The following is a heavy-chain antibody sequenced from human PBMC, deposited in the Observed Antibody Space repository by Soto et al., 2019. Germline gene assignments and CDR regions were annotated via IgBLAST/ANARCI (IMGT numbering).Heavy chain of an antibody. CDR3: ARVRVVVTDRGPWFDP. Sequence: SETLSLTCTFSVGSISIGGYSWSWIRQHPGKGLEWIGYIYYSGSTYYNPSLKSRVTISVDTSKNQFSLKLSSVTAADTAVYYCARVRVVVTDRGPWFDPWGQGTMVTVSS. J-gene: IGHJ5*02. CDR1: VGSISIGGYS. V-gene: IGHV4-31*03. D-gene: IGHD2-21*02. CDR2: IYYSGST.